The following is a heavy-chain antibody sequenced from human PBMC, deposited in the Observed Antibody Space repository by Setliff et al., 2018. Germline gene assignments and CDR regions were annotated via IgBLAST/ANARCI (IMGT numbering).Heavy chain of an antibody. CDR2: ISASGDTT. CDR3: AKVLDTTGYCYFDF. Sequence: GGSLRLSCAASGYTSSSYAMTWVRQAPGKGLEWVSIISASGDTTYYADSVRGRFTISRDGSKSTLYLDMSSLRSEDTAVYYCAKVLDTTGYCYFDFWGQGTLVTVS. V-gene: IGHV3-23*01. CDR1: GYTSSSYA. J-gene: IGHJ4*02. D-gene: IGHD3-22*01.